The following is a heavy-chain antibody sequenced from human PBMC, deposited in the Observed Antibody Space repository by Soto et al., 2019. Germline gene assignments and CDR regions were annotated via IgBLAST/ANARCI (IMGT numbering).Heavy chain of an antibody. V-gene: IGHV3-53*04. CDR1: GFTVSSNY. D-gene: IGHD4-17*01. CDR3: ASRVQITVGKGYFDL. Sequence: EVQLVESGGGLVQPGGSLRLSCAASGFTVSSNYMSWVRQAPGKGLEWVSVIYSGGSTYYADSVKGRFTISRHNSKNTLYLQMNSLRAEDPAVYYCASRVQITVGKGYFDLWGRGTLVTVSS. CDR2: IYSGGST. J-gene: IGHJ2*01.